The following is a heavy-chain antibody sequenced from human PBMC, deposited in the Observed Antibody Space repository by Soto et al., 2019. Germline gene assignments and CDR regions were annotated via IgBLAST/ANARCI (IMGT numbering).Heavy chain of an antibody. D-gene: IGHD6-13*01. J-gene: IGHJ6*02. CDR1: GGSCSGYY. V-gene: IGHV4-34*01. CDR2: INHSGST. CDR3: ARDSSRSYYYYGMDV. Sequence: PSETLSLTCAVYGGSCSGYYWSWLRQPPGKGLEWIGEINHSGSTNYNPSLKSRVTISVDTSKNQFSLKLSSVTAADTAVYYCARDSSRSYYYYGMDVWGQGTTVTAP.